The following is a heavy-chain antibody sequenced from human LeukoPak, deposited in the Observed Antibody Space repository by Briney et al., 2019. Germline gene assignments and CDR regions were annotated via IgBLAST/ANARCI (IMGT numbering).Heavy chain of an antibody. D-gene: IGHD2-15*01. CDR2: IYSGGST. Sequence: GGSLRLSCAASGFTVSSNYMSWVRRAPGKGLEWVSVIYSGGSTDYADSVKGRFTISRDNSKNTLYLQMNSLRAEDTAVYYCAKEVQVAPGRLFFDIWGQGTMVTVSS. V-gene: IGHV3-66*01. CDR1: GFTVSSNY. CDR3: AKEVQVAPGRLFFDI. J-gene: IGHJ3*02.